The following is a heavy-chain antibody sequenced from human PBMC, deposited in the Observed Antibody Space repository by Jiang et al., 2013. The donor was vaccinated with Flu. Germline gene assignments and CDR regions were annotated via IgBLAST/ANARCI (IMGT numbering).Heavy chain of an antibody. V-gene: IGHV1-69*01. D-gene: IGHD1-1*01. Sequence: SGAEVKKPGSSVKVSCKASGGTFSSYAISWVRQAPGQGLEWMGGIIPIFGTANYAQKFQGRVTITADESTSTAYMELSSLRSEDTAVYYCARDRVLIQLEGGWFDPWGQGTLVTVSS. CDR1: GGTFSSYA. J-gene: IGHJ5*02. CDR2: IIPIFGTA. CDR3: ARDRVLIQLEGGWFDP.